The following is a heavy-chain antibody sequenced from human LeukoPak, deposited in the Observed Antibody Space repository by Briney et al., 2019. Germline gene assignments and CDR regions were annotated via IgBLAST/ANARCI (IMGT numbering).Heavy chain of an antibody. Sequence: SETLSLTCTVSGGSISSYYWSWIRQPPGNGLGWIGYIYYSGSTNYNPSLKSRVTISVDTSKNQFSLKLSSVTAADTAVYYCARNGEGSWFDPWGQGTLVTVSS. CDR2: IYYSGST. CDR3: ARNGEGSWFDP. D-gene: IGHD3-10*01. CDR1: GGSISSYY. V-gene: IGHV4-59*08. J-gene: IGHJ5*02.